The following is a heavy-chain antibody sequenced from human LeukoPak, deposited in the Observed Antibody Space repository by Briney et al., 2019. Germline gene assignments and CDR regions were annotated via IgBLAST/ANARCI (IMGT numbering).Heavy chain of an antibody. CDR1: GYTFTSYG. V-gene: IGHV1-18*01. J-gene: IGHJ4*02. Sequence: ASVKVSCKASGYTFTSYGISWVRQAPGQGLEWMGWISAYNGNTNYAQKLQGRVTMTTDTSTSTAYMELRSLRSDDTAVYYCAREVPMTSYDILTGYYNPNFDYWGQGTLVTVSS. CDR3: AREVPMTSYDILTGYYNPNFDY. CDR2: ISAYNGNT. D-gene: IGHD3-9*01.